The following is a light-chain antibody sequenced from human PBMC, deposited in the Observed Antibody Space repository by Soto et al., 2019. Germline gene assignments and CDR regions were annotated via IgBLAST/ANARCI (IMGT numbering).Light chain of an antibody. CDR2: DVS. Sequence: QSALTQPRSVSGSPGQSVTISCTGTSSDVGGYSYVSWYQQHPGKAPKPMIYDVSERPSGVPDRFSGSKSGNTASLSISGLQAEDEADYYCCSYVGGSYVFGTGTKVTVL. CDR3: CSYVGGSYV. V-gene: IGLV2-11*01. CDR1: SSDVGGYSY. J-gene: IGLJ1*01.